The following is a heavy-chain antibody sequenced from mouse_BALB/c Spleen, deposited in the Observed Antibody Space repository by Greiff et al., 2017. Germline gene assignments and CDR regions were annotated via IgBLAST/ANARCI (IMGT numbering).Heavy chain of an antibody. CDR1: GYSITSDYA. CDR3: ATDGY. J-gene: IGHJ2*01. CDR2: ISYSGST. Sequence: EVQLQQSGPGLVKPSQSLSLTCTVTGYSITSDYAWNWIRQFPGNKLEWMGYISYSGSTSYNPSLKSRISITRDTSKNQFFLQLNSVTTEDTATYYCATDGYWGQGTTLTVSS. D-gene: IGHD2-3*01. V-gene: IGHV3-2*02.